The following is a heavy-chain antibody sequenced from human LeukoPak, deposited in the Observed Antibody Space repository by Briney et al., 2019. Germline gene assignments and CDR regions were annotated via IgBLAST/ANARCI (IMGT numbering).Heavy chain of an antibody. D-gene: IGHD1-14*01. Sequence: GASVKVSCKASGGTFSSYDISWVRQAPGQGLEWMGGIIPMFGTPNYAQKFQGRVTITADKSTSTAYMELSSLRSEDTAVYYCARVLITSANWFDPWGQGTLVTVSS. J-gene: IGHJ5*02. V-gene: IGHV1-69*06. CDR1: GGTFSSYD. CDR3: ARVLITSANWFDP. CDR2: IIPMFGTP.